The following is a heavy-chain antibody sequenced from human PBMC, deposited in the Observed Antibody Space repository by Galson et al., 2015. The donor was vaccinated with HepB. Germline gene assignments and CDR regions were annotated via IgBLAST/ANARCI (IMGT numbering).Heavy chain of an antibody. V-gene: IGHV3-21*01. CDR3: AVYGINFDY. CDR2: ISSNSNYI. CDR1: TFIFSTYS. J-gene: IGHJ4*02. D-gene: IGHD3-9*01. Sequence: SLRLSCAASTFIFSTYSMNWVRQAPGKGLEWVSSISSNSNYIYYADSVKGRFTISRDNAKNSLYLQMNSLRAEDTAVYYCAVYGINFDYWGQGTLVTVSS.